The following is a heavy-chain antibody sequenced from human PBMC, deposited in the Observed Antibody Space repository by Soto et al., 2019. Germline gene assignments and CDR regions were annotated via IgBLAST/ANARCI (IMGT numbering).Heavy chain of an antibody. Sequence: PGESLKISCKGSGYKFIDYWIGWVRQVPGKGLEWMGSIYPGDFDIKYGPSFQGQVTISADKSITTVYLQWSSLKASDTGIYYRARAFGGEYYDRRSWYSAYWGQGTQVTVSS. V-gene: IGHV5-51*01. CDR3: ARAFGGEYYDRRSWYSAY. D-gene: IGHD3-16*01. J-gene: IGHJ4*02. CDR2: IYPGDFDI. CDR1: GYKFIDYW.